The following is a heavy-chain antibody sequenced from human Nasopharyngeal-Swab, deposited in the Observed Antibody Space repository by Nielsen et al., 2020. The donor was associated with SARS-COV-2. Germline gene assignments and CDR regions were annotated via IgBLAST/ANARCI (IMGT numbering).Heavy chain of an antibody. CDR2: ILRESGTI. CDR1: GFTFDDYA. J-gene: IGHJ4*02. D-gene: IGHD2-21*02. Sequence: SLKISCAASGFTFDDYAMHWVRQAPGKGPEWVSGILRESGTIGYADSVRGRFTISRDNAKDSLYLEMNSLRPEDTASYYCVKDMGTVTAGLGYWGQGTLVTVSA. V-gene: IGHV3-9*01. CDR3: VKDMGTVTAGLGY.